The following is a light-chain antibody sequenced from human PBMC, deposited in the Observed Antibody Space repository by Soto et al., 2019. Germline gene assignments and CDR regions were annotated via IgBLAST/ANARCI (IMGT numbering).Light chain of an antibody. CDR3: QQYNMYSPHT. J-gene: IGKJ2*01. V-gene: IGKV1-5*01. CDR2: DAS. CDR1: QRISTW. Sequence: DIQMTQSPSTLSASVGDRVSITCRASQRISTWLAWYQQKPGKAPNLLIYDASSLESGVPSRFSGSGSGTEFTLTISSLQPDDFATYYCQQYNMYSPHTFGQGTKLEIK.